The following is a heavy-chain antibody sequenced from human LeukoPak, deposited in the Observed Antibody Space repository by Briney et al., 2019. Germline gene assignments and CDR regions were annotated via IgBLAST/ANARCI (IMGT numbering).Heavy chain of an antibody. V-gene: IGHV3-23*01. J-gene: IGHJ4*02. D-gene: IGHD5/OR15-5a*01. CDR2: ISGSGGST. Sequence: PGGSLRLSCAASGFTSSSYAMSWVRQAPGKGLEWVSTISGSGGSTYYADSVKGRFTISRDNSKNTLDLQMNSLRAEDTALYYCAKVLSVYYFDYWGQGTLVTVSS. CDR1: GFTSSSYA. CDR3: AKVLSVYYFDY.